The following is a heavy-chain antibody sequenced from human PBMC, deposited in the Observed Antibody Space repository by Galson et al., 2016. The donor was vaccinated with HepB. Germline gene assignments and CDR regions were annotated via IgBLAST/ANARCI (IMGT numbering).Heavy chain of an antibody. V-gene: IGHV1-69*13. CDR3: ATGTVSMIEGGIWLLDY. J-gene: IGHJ4*02. CDR2: LLPIFVTP. D-gene: IGHD3-16*01. Sequence: SVKVSCKASGGTFSSFAVTWVRQAPGQGLEWMGGLLPIFVTPTYAQRFQGRVTITADQSAATAYMELSSLSYDDTAVYYCATGTVSMIEGGIWLLDYLGQGTLVSVSS. CDR1: GGTFSSFA.